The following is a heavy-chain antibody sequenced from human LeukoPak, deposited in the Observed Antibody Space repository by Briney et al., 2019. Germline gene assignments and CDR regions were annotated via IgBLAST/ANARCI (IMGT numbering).Heavy chain of an antibody. CDR2: MSADGVGT. J-gene: IGHJ4*02. D-gene: IGHD2-15*01. CDR3: AKSSGASTYYFDY. CDR1: GFTFSSYA. V-gene: IGHV3-23*01. Sequence: GGSLRLSCAASGFTFSSYAMSWVRQAPGKGLEWVSAMSADGVGTYIADSLKGRRTISRDNSKSTLSLQMNSLRAEDTAIYYCAKSSGASTYYFDYWGEGILVTVS.